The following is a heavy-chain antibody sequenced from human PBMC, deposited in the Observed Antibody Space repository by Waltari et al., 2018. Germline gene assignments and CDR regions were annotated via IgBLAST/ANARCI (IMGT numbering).Heavy chain of an antibody. CDR2: INSDGSST. Sequence: EVQLVESGGGLVQPGGSLRLSCAASGFTFSSYWMHSVRQAPGKGLVCVSRINSDGSSTSYADSVKGRFTISRDNAKNTLYLQMNSLRAEDMAVYYCASNEWDPWGAFDIWGQGTMVTVSS. CDR3: ASNEWDPWGAFDI. V-gene: IGHV3-74*01. CDR1: GFTFSSYW. D-gene: IGHD1-26*01. J-gene: IGHJ3*02.